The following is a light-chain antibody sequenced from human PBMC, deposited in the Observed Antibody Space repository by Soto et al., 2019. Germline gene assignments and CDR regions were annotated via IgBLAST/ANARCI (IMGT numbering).Light chain of an antibody. J-gene: IGKJ4*01. CDR2: WAS. CDR1: QSVLYAANNKNY. Sequence: DIVMTQSPDSLAVSLGERATINCKSNQSVLYAANNKNYLAWYQQKPGQPPKLIINWASTRESGVPDRFSGSGSGTDFTLTISSLQAEDVAVYYCQQYYDTPLTFGGGTKVE. V-gene: IGKV4-1*01. CDR3: QQYYDTPLT.